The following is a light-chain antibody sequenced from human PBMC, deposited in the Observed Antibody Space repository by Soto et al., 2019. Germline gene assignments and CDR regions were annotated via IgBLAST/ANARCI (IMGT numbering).Light chain of an antibody. CDR2: GAS. J-gene: IGKJ1*01. CDR1: QSVSSSY. Sequence: EIVLTQSPGTLSLSPGERATLSCRASQSVSSSYLAWYQQKPGQAPRLLIYGASSRATGIPDRFSGSGSGTDFTLTISRLEPEDFAVYYCQQYYSFPPTFGQGTKVEIK. V-gene: IGKV3-20*01. CDR3: QQYYSFPPT.